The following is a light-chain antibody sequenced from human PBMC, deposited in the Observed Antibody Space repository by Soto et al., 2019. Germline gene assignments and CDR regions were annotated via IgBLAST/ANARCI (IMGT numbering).Light chain of an antibody. J-gene: IGKJ5*01. CDR3: QHYNNWAIT. CDR2: GAS. Sequence: IVMTQSLATLSVSPGETATLSCRASHSAGHNLAWYQQKPGQTPRLLIYGASTRATGIPVRFIGSGSGTEFTLTISSLQSEDFAVYYCQHYNNWAITFGQGTRLEIK. CDR1: HSAGHN. V-gene: IGKV3-15*01.